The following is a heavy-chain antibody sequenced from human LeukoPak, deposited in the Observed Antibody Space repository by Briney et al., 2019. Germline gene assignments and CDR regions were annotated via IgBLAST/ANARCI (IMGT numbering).Heavy chain of an antibody. CDR2: IYYSGST. D-gene: IGHD3-22*01. CDR3: ARDPGDYYDSSGYFDY. V-gene: IGHV4-59*01. Sequence: PSETLSLTCTVSGGSFSSYYWSWIRQPPGKGLEWIAYIYYSGSTNYNPSLKSRVTISVDTSKNQFSLKLSSVTAADTAVYYCARDPGDYYDSSGYFDYWGEGTLVTVSS. CDR1: GGSFSSYY. J-gene: IGHJ4*02.